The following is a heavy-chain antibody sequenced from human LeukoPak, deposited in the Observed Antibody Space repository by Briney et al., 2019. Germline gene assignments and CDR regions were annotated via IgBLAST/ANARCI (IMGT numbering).Heavy chain of an antibody. CDR2: ISSSSSYI. J-gene: IGHJ4*02. CDR1: ALTFSDTW. V-gene: IGHV3-21*01. CDR3: ARDQDYGGTDY. Sequence: PGGSLRLSCAVSALTFSDTWTHWVRQAPGQGLVWVSSISSSSSYIYYADSVKGRFTISRDNAKNSLYLQMNSLRAEDTAVYYCARDQDYGGTDYWGQGTLVTVSS. D-gene: IGHD4-23*01.